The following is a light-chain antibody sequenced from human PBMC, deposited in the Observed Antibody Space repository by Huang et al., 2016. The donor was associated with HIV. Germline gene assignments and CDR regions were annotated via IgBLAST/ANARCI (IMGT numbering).Light chain of an antibody. CDR3: QQYDNWPPYT. J-gene: IGKJ2*01. Sequence: EIVMTQSPATLSVSPGERATLSCRASQSVSGNLAWYQQKPGQPPRRLIYGASTRATGIPARVSGSGSGTEFTLTISSLQSEDFALYYCQQYDNWPPYTFGQGTKLEIK. V-gene: IGKV3-15*01. CDR1: QSVSGN. CDR2: GAS.